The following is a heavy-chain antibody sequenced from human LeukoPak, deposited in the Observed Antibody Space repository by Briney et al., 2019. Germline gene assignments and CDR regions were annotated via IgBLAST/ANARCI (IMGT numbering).Heavy chain of an antibody. Sequence: SETLSLTCSVSGDSISSGSYYWSWLRQPAGQGLDWIGRVYHSGSTNYNSSLNSRVTILVDTSKNQFSLKLTSVTAADTAVYYCARAGNWNAGHDAFDIWGQGRMVIVSS. V-gene: IGHV4-61*02. CDR1: GDSISSGSYY. J-gene: IGHJ3*02. CDR2: VYHSGST. CDR3: ARAGNWNAGHDAFDI. D-gene: IGHD1-1*01.